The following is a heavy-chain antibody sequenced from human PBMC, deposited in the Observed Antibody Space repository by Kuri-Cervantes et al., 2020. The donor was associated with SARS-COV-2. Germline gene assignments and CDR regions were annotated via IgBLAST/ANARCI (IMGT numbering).Heavy chain of an antibody. V-gene: IGHV3-9*01. J-gene: IGHJ4*02. D-gene: IGHD5-18*01. CDR2: ISWNSGSI. CDR3: AKDQGDSYGISYFDY. CDR1: GFTFDDYA. Sequence: GGSLRLSCAASGFTFDDYAMHWVRQAPGKGLEWVSGISWNSGSIGYADSVTGRFTISRDNAKNTLYLQMNSLRAEDTAVYYCAKDQGDSYGISYFDYWGQGALVTVSS.